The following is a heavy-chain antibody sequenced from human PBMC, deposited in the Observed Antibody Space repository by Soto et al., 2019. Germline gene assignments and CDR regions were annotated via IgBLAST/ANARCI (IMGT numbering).Heavy chain of an antibody. Sequence: NPSETLSLTCAVYGGSFSCYYWIWIRQPPGKGLEWIGEINHSGSTNYNPSLKSRVTISVDTSKNQFSLKLSSVTAADTAVYYCARGRYSSGWYGSAYWGQGTLVTVSS. V-gene: IGHV4-34*01. D-gene: IGHD6-19*01. J-gene: IGHJ4*02. CDR1: GGSFSCYY. CDR2: INHSGST. CDR3: ARGRYSSGWYGSAY.